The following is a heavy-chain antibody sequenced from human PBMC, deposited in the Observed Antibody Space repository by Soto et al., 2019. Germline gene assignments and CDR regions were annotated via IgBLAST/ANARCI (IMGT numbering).Heavy chain of an antibody. D-gene: IGHD3-3*02. Sequence: EVQLVESGGGLVQPGGSLRLSCAASGFTFNSYWMHWVRQAPGKGLVWVSRLNSDESTTNYADSVKGRFTISRDNAKNTLYLQMDSLRAEDTAVYYCARGAFHKYYLDYWGQGTLVTVSS. CDR1: GFTFNSYW. V-gene: IGHV3-74*01. CDR2: LNSDESTT. J-gene: IGHJ4*02. CDR3: ARGAFHKYYLDY.